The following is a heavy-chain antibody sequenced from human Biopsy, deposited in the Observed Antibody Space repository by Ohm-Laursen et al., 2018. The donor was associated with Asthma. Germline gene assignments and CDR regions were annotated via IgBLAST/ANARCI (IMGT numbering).Heavy chain of an antibody. CDR3: ATDRFAGYSTSWYRGFWFDP. V-gene: IGHV3-23*01. CDR2: ITGSGGFT. Sequence: SLRLSCTASGFTFSNYAMSWVRQAPGKGLEWVSSITGSGGFTYYADSVKGRFTISRDKSENTLYLQMNSLRAEDTAVYYCATDRFAGYSTSWYRGFWFDPWGQGTLVTVSS. D-gene: IGHD6-13*01. CDR1: GFTFSNYA. J-gene: IGHJ5*02.